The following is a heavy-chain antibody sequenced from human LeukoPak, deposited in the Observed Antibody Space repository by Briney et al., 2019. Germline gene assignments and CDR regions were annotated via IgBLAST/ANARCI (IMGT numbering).Heavy chain of an antibody. CDR2: INTDGRTI. Sequence: GGSLRLSCAASGFTLSSYWMHWVRQAPGKGLAWVSRINTDGRTINYADSVEGRFTISRDIAKNTLYLQMNSLRAEDTAVYYCVRVAAGTGSFDIWGQGTKVTVSS. J-gene: IGHJ3*02. CDR3: VRVAAGTGSFDI. D-gene: IGHD6-13*01. V-gene: IGHV3-74*01. CDR1: GFTLSSYW.